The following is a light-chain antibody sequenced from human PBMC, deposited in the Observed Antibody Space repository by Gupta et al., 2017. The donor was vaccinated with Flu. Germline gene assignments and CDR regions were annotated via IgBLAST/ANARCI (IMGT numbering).Light chain of an antibody. CDR1: QSVYSNY. V-gene: IGKV3-20*01. CDR3: QHYGSSPGFT. CDR2: GAS. Sequence: DIVLTQSPVTLSLSPGERATLSCRASQSVYSNYLAWYQQKPRQAPRLLIYGASTRATGIPDRFSGSGSGTDFTLTINTLEPEDFAVYYCQHYGSSPGFTFGPGTKVDI. J-gene: IGKJ3*01.